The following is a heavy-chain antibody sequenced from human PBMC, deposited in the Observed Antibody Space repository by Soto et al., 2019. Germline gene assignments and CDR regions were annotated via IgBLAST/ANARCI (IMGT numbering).Heavy chain of an antibody. CDR3: ARTVAGYQSSY. Sequence: SETLSLTCAVYGGSFSGYYWSWIRQPPGKGLEWIGEINYSGSTNYNPSLKSRVTISVDTSKNQFSLKLSSVTAADTAVYYCARTVAGYQSSYWGQGTLVTVSS. D-gene: IGHD2-15*01. V-gene: IGHV4-34*01. J-gene: IGHJ4*02. CDR1: GGSFSGYY. CDR2: INYSGST.